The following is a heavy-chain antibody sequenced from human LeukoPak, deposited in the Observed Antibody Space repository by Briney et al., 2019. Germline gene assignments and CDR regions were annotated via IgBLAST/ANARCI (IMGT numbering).Heavy chain of an antibody. Sequence: SETLSLTCTVSGGSISSYYWSWIRQPAGKGLEWIGRIYTSGGTNYNPSLKSRVTMSVDTSKNQFSLKLSSVTAADTAVYYCAREGDIVVVPAAIPRYYYYYMDVWGKGTTVTVSS. CDR2: IYTSGGT. CDR1: GGSISSYY. V-gene: IGHV4-4*07. CDR3: AREGDIVVVPAAIPRYYYYYMDV. D-gene: IGHD2-2*02. J-gene: IGHJ6*03.